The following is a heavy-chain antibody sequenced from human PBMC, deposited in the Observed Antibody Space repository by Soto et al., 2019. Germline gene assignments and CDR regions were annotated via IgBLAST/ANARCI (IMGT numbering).Heavy chain of an antibody. V-gene: IGHV4-30-4*01. J-gene: IGHJ4*02. CDR3: AREGGESSDGLYYFDS. CDR2: IYYSGNT. Sequence: SETLSLTCTVSGGSTSSDNYWSWIRQPPGKGLEWIGHIYYSGNTDYNPSLKSRLAISIDTSKNQFSLKLSSVAAADTAVYFCAREGGESSDGLYYFDSWGQGSLVTVSS. D-gene: IGHD3-16*01. CDR1: GGSTSSDNY.